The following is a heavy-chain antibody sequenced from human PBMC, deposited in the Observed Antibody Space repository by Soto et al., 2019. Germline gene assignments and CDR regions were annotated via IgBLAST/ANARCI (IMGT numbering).Heavy chain of an antibody. D-gene: IGHD3-22*01. CDR1: GFTFSSYA. Sequence: GGSLRLSCAASGFTFSSYAMSWVRQAPGKGLEWVSTISNSGGRTYYADSVKGRFAISRDNSKNTLYLHMTSLRPEDTAVYYCARLGGYYQSLDPWGPGTLVTVSS. CDR2: ISNSGGRT. V-gene: IGHV3-23*01. CDR3: ARLGGYYQSLDP. J-gene: IGHJ5*02.